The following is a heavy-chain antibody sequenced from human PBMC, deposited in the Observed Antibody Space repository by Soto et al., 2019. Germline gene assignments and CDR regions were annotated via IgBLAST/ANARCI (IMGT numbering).Heavy chain of an antibody. CDR2: IDPTDSYT. CDR1: GYTFTSYW. Sequence: GESLKISCKGSGYTFTSYWINWVRQMPGKGLEWMGRIDPTDSYTNYNPSFQGHVNIAYLQWSSLQASDTAMYYCVRHGGSAGTDYWGQGALVTVSS. CDR3: VRHGGSAGTDY. J-gene: IGHJ4*02. V-gene: IGHV5-10-1*01. D-gene: IGHD3-3*01.